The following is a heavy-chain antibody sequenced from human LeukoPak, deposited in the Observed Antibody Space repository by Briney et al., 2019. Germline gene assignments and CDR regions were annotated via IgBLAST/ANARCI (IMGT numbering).Heavy chain of an antibody. D-gene: IGHD3-3*01. CDR1: GGSIGSSSYY. V-gene: IGHV4-39*01. CDR2: IYYSGST. Sequence: SETLSLTCTVSGGSIGSSSYYWGWIRQPPGKGLEWIGSIYYSGSTYYNPSLKSRVTISVDTSKNQFSLKLSSVTAADTAVYYCARQGLRFLEWLLPSHFDYWGQGTLVTVSS. J-gene: IGHJ4*02. CDR3: ARQGLRFLEWLLPSHFDY.